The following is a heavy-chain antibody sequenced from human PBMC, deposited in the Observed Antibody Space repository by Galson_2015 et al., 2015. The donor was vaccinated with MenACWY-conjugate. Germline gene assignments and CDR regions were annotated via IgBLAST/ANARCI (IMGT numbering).Heavy chain of an antibody. CDR1: GLIVSSNY. J-gene: IGHJ4*02. D-gene: IGHD2-21*02. CDR2: IYSGGGST. CDR3: ARERVTQALDY. Sequence: SLRLSCAVSGLIVSSNYMNWVRPAPGKGLEWVSVIYSGGGSTYYADSVKGRFTISRDDSKNTVYLQMNSLRAEDTAIYYCARERVTQALDYWGQGTLVTVSS. V-gene: IGHV3-53*01.